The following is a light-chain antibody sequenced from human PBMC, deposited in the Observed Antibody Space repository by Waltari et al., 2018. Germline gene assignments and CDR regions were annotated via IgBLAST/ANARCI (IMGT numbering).Light chain of an antibody. Sequence: SALTQPASVFGSPGQSITISCTGTSSDVGGYNYVSWYQQHPGKAPKIMIYDVSSRPSGVSDRFSGSKSGNTASLTISGLQAEDEADYYCSSYTSSSSLVFGGGTKLTVL. CDR3: SSYTSSSSLV. CDR1: SSDVGGYNY. V-gene: IGLV2-14*01. CDR2: DVS. J-gene: IGLJ3*02.